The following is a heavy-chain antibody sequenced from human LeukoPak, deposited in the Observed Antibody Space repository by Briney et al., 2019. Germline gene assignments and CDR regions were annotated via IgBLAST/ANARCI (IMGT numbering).Heavy chain of an antibody. CDR3: TRDPILGAPDYFDY. CDR2: IYNDGSRT. D-gene: IGHD1-26*01. CDR1: GFPFSSYW. V-gene: IGHV3-74*01. Sequence: GGSLRLSCAASGFPFSSYWMHWVRQAPGKGLLWVSRIYNDGSRTTYADSVKGRFTISRDNSKNTMYLQMNNLREEDTAVYYCTRDPILGAPDYFDYWGQGTLVTVSS. J-gene: IGHJ4*02.